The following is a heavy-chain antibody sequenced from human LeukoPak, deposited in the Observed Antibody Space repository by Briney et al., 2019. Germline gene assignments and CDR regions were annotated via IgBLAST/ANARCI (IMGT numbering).Heavy chain of an antibody. CDR1: GFTFSSYA. D-gene: IGHD6-13*01. CDR3: AKVAAGEYYFDY. CDR2: ISYDGSNK. V-gene: IGHV3-30-3*01. Sequence: GGSLRLSCAASGFTFSSYAMHWVRQAPGKGLEWVAVISYDGSNKYYADSVKGRFTISRDNAKNSLYLQMNSLRAEDTALYYCAKVAAGEYYFDYWGQGTLVTVSS. J-gene: IGHJ4*02.